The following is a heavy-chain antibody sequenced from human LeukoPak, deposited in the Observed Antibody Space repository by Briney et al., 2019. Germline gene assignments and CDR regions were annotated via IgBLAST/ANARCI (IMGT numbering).Heavy chain of an antibody. Sequence: GGSLRLCCAASGFTFSSYGMHWLRQATGKGLDWVAVIAHDGSIDYYADSVKGRFTISRDNAKNTLYLQMSSLRTEDTAMFYCAKEAIAVAGPNYFDYWGQGTLVTVSS. J-gene: IGHJ4*02. CDR3: AKEAIAVAGPNYFDY. V-gene: IGHV3-30*18. CDR1: GFTFSSYG. D-gene: IGHD6-19*01. CDR2: IAHDGSID.